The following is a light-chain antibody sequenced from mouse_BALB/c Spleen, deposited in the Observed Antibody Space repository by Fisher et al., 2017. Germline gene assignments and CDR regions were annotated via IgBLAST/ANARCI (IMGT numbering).Light chain of an antibody. Sequence: IVMTQSPAIMSASPGEKVTMTCRASSSVSSSYLYWYQQKPGSSPKLWIYSTSNLASGVPARFSGSGSGTSYSLTISSMEAEDAATYYCQQWSSYPLTFGAGTKLELK. J-gene: IGKJ5*01. CDR1: SSVSSSY. V-gene: IGKV4-78*01. CDR3: QQWSSYPLT. CDR2: STS.